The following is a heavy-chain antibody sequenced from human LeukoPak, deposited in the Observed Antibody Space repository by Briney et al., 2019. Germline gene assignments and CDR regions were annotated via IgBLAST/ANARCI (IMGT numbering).Heavy chain of an antibody. D-gene: IGHD3-22*01. J-gene: IGHJ4*02. V-gene: IGHV3-23*01. Sequence: GGSLRLSCAASGFTFSSYAMSWVRQAPGKGLEWVSAISGSGGSTYYADSVKGRFTISRDNSKNTLYLQMNSLRAEDTAVYYCAKDGLYYYDSSGYRDPFDYWGQGTLVTVSS. CDR3: AKDGLYYYDSSGYRDPFDY. CDR1: GFTFSSYA. CDR2: ISGSGGST.